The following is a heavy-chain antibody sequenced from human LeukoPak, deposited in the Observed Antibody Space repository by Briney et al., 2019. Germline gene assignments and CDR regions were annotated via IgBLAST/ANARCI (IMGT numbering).Heavy chain of an antibody. J-gene: IGHJ4*02. V-gene: IGHV3-30*02. D-gene: IGHD6-19*01. CDR1: GFTFSSYG. CDR2: IRYDGSNK. Sequence: PGGSLRLSCAASGFTFSSYGMHWVRQAPGKGLEWVAFIRYDGSNKYYADSVKGRFTISRDNSKNTLYLQMNILRAEDTAVYYCAKDRREYSSGWYLDYWGQGTLVTVSA. CDR3: AKDRREYSSGWYLDY.